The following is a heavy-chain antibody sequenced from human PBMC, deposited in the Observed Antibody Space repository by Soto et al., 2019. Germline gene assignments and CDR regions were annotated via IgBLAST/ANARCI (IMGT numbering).Heavy chain of an antibody. CDR2: INPNRGGT. V-gene: IGHV1-2*07. Sequence: ASVKVSCKASGYTFTGYYMHWVRQAPGQGLEWMGWINPNRGGTNYAHKFQVRVTMTRDTSISTAYMELSRLRSDDTAVYYCARDSQSGGKLLRPSWLDPWAQGTLVPVSS. D-gene: IGHD2-15*01. J-gene: IGHJ5*02. CDR3: ARDSQSGGKLLRPSWLDP. CDR1: GYTFTGYY.